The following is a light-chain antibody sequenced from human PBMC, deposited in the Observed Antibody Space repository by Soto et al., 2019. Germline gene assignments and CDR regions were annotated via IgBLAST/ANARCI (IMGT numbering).Light chain of an antibody. J-gene: IGKJ2*01. V-gene: IGKV3-20*01. CDR1: QSVSSSY. Sequence: EIVLTQSPGTLSLSPGERATLSCRASQSVSSSYLAWYQQKPGQAPRLLIYGASGRATGIPDRFSGSGSGTDFTLTIRRLEPEDFAVYYCQQYGSSPGYTFGQGTKLEIK. CDR3: QQYGSSPGYT. CDR2: GAS.